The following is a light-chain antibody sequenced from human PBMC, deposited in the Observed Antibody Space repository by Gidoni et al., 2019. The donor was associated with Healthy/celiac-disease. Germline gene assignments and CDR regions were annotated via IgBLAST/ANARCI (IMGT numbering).Light chain of an antibody. CDR1: QSVSSD. CDR3: QQRSNWPVTLT. Sequence: EIVLTQSPATLSVSPGERATLSCRASQSVSSDLAWYQQKPGQAPRLLIYDASNRATGIPARFSGSGSGTDFTLTISSLEPEDFAVYYCQQRSNWPVTLTFGQGTKVEIK. J-gene: IGKJ1*01. V-gene: IGKV3-11*01. CDR2: DAS.